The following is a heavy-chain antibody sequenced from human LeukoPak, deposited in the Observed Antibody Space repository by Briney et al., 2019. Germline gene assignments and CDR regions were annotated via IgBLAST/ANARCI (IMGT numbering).Heavy chain of an antibody. D-gene: IGHD1-26*01. Sequence: YPSETLSLTCTVSGGSISSSSYYWGWIRQPPGKGLEWIGSIYYSGSTYYNPSLKSRVTISVDTSKNQFSLKLSSVTAADTAVYYWARHSGSYYQPLDYWGQGTLVTVSS. CDR3: ARHSGSYYQPLDY. V-gene: IGHV4-39*01. CDR2: IYYSGST. J-gene: IGHJ4*02. CDR1: GGSISSSSYY.